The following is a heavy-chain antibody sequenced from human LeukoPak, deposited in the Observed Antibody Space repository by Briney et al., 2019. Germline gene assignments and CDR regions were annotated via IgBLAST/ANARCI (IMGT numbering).Heavy chain of an antibody. CDR3: ARGEQYAGWFDP. J-gene: IGHJ5*02. D-gene: IGHD2-2*01. Sequence: GGSLRLSCAASGFTFDDYAMHWVRQAPGKGLEWVSGISWNSGTIGYADSVKGRFTISRDNSKNTLYLQMNSLRAEDTAVYYCARGEQYAGWFDPWGQGTLVTVSS. V-gene: IGHV3-9*01. CDR1: GFTFDDYA. CDR2: ISWNSGTI.